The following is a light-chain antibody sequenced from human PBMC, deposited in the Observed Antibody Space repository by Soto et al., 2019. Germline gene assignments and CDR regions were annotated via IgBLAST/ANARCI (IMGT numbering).Light chain of an antibody. CDR1: SSDVGAYNY. Sequence: QSALTQPASVSGSPGQSITISCTGTSSDVGAYNYVSCYQVHPGKAPTLIISEVSNRPSGVSSRFSGSKSTNTASLTISGLRPEDEAEYYCSSYTRSSTQVFGTGTKLTVL. CDR3: SSYTRSSTQV. CDR2: EVS. V-gene: IGLV2-14*01. J-gene: IGLJ1*01.